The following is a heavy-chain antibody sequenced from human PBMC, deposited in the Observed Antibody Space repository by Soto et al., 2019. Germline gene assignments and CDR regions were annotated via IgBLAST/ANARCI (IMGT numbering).Heavy chain of an antibody. D-gene: IGHD1-26*01. V-gene: IGHV1-69*01. Sequence: QVPLVQSGAEVKKPGSSVKVSCKASGGTFSSYSINWVRQAPGQGLEWMGEIIPIFVTANYAQKFQSRVRITADESTSTAYMELRSLRSEDTAVYYCARDGGRHSGGIDYWGQGTLVTVSS. CDR3: ARDGGRHSGGIDY. J-gene: IGHJ4*02. CDR2: IIPIFVTA. CDR1: GGTFSSYS.